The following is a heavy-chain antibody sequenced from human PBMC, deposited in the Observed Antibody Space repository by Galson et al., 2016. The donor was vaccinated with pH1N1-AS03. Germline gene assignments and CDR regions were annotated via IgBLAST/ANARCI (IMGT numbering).Heavy chain of an antibody. CDR3: AKLSLGYCAY. CDR2: IAGCGVTT. J-gene: IGHJ4*02. Sequence: SLRLSCAASGFTFSSYAMSWVRQAPGKGLEWVSAIAGCGVTTYYADSVKGRFTISRDNSKNTLYLRINSLRAEDTAIYYCAKLSLGYCAYWGQGTLVTVSS. CDR1: GFTFSSYA. D-gene: IGHD2-15*01. V-gene: IGHV3-23*01.